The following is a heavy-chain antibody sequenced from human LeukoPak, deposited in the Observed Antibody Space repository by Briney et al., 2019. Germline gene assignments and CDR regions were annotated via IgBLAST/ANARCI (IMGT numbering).Heavy chain of an antibody. CDR3: ARGARYCSSTSCFKNWFDP. J-gene: IGHJ5*02. Sequence: TPSETLSLTCTVSGGSISSYYWSWIRQPAGKGLEWIGRIYTSGSTNYNPSLKSRVTMSVDTSKNQFSLKLSSVTAADTAVYYCARGARYCSSTSCFKNWFDPWGQGTLVTVSS. D-gene: IGHD2-2*01. V-gene: IGHV4-4*07. CDR1: GGSISSYY. CDR2: IYTSGST.